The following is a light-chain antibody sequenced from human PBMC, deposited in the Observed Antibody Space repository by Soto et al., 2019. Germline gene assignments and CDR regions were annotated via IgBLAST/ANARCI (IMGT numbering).Light chain of an antibody. CDR2: EVS. CDR1: SSDVGGYNY. Sequence: QSVLTQPASVSGSPGQSITISCTGTSSDVGGYNYVSWYQQHPGKAPKPMIYEVSNRPSGVSNRFSGSKSGNTASLTISGLQAEDEADYYCSSYTNSGSVFGGGTKLTVL. J-gene: IGLJ2*01. V-gene: IGLV2-14*01. CDR3: SSYTNSGSV.